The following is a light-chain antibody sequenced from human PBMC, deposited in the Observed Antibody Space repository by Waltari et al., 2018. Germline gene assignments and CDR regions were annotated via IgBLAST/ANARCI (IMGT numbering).Light chain of an antibody. CDR2: EDT. CDR3: YSTDSSGDQRV. J-gene: IGLJ1*01. CDR1: TLTSNY. Sequence: YELTQSPSVSVSPGPTAKITCSGSTLTSNYAYWYQQKSGQAPVLVIYEDTKRPSGIPERFSGSTSRTVATLTISGAQAEDEADYYCYSTDSSGDQRVFGAGTRVTVL. V-gene: IGLV3-10*01.